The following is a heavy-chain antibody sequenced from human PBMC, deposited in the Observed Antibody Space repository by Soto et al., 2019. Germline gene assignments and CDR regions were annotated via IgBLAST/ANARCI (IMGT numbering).Heavy chain of an antibody. V-gene: IGHV4-59*01. CDR1: GGSISSYY. Sequence: QVQLQESGPGLVKPSETLSLTCTVSGGSISSYYWSWIRQPPGKGLEWIGYIYYSGSTNYNPSLKSRVTISVDTSKNQFSLKLSSVTAADTAVYYCASMGSHDYWGQGTLVTVSS. D-gene: IGHD3-10*01. J-gene: IGHJ4*02. CDR2: IYYSGST. CDR3: ASMGSHDY.